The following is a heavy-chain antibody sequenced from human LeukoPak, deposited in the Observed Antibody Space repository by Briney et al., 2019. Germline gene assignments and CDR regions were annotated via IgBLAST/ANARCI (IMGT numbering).Heavy chain of an antibody. Sequence: GASVKVSCKASGYTFTGYYMHWVRQAPGQGLEWMGWISRNSGGTNYAQKFQGRVTMTRDTPISTVYMELSRLRSDDTAVYYCARADLSPTYDYVWGSYRYGYFDYWGQGTLVTVSS. CDR3: ARADLSPTYDYVWGSYRYGYFDY. CDR2: ISRNSGGT. D-gene: IGHD3-16*02. CDR1: GYTFTGYY. J-gene: IGHJ4*02. V-gene: IGHV1-2*02.